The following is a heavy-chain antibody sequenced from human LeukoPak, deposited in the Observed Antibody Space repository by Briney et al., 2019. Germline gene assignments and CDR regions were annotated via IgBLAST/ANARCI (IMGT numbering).Heavy chain of an antibody. D-gene: IGHD2-21*02. V-gene: IGHV3-48*01. CDR2: IHSTSGSI. CDR1: GFTFSNYH. CDR3: SRVVQDVTGADY. J-gene: IGHJ4*02. Sequence: PGGSLRLSCAASGFTFSNYHMNWVRQAPGKGLEWLSYIHSTSGSIHYADSVRGRFTISRDNAKNSLYLQMNSLRVEDTAVYYCSRVVQDVTGADYWGRGVRVIVSS.